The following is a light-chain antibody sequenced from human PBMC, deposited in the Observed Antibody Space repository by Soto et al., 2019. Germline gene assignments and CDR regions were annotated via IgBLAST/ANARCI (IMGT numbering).Light chain of an antibody. V-gene: IGKV3-15*01. CDR3: QQYNNWPPWT. J-gene: IGKJ3*01. CDR2: GAS. Sequence: EIVMTQSPATLSVSPGERATISCRASQSVSSNLAWYQQKPGQAPRLLIYGASTRATGIPARFSGSGSGTEFTLTISSLQSEDVAVYYCQQYNNWPPWTFGPGTKVDIK. CDR1: QSVSSN.